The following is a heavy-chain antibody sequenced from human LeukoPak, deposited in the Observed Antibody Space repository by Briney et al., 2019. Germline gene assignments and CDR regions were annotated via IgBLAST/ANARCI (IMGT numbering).Heavy chain of an antibody. Sequence: ASVKVSCEASGYTFTGYYMHWVRQAPGQGLEWMGWINPNSGGTNYAQKFQGRVTMTRDTSISTAYMELSRLRSDDTAVYYCARDTETSGSYYYYGMDVWGQGTTVTVSS. V-gene: IGHV1-2*02. CDR2: INPNSGGT. J-gene: IGHJ6*02. D-gene: IGHD3-10*01. CDR3: ARDTETSGSYYYYGMDV. CDR1: GYTFTGYY.